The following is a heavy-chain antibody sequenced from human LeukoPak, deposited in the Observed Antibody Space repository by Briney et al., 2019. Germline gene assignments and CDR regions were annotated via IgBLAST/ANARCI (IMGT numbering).Heavy chain of an antibody. CDR1: DGSISSSSYY. CDR3: ARDGITMIVVVSGGPSYNWFDP. Sequence: SETLSLTCTVSDGSISSSSYYWGWIRQPPGKGLEWIGSIYYSGSTYYNPSLKSRVTISVDTSKNQFSLKLSSVTAADTAVYYCARDGITMIVVVSGGPSYNWFDPWGQGTLVTVSS. D-gene: IGHD3-22*01. J-gene: IGHJ5*02. CDR2: IYYSGST. V-gene: IGHV4-39*07.